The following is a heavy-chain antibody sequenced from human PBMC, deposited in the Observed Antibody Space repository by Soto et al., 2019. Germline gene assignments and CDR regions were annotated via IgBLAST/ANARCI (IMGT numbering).Heavy chain of an antibody. V-gene: IGHV4-30-2*01. Sequence: PSETLSLTCAVSGGSISSGGYSWSWIRQPPGKGLEWIGYIYHSGSTYYNPSLKSRVTISVDRSKNQFSLKLSSVTAADTAVYYCARAPRVVNWFDPWGQGTLVTVSS. CDR3: ARAPRVVNWFDP. J-gene: IGHJ5*02. D-gene: IGHD2-15*01. CDR1: GGSISSGGYS. CDR2: IYHSGST.